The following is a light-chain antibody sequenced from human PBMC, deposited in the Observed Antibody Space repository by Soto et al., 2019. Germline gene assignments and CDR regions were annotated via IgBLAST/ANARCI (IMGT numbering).Light chain of an antibody. J-gene: IGKJ1*01. Sequence: IQMTQSPSSLSASVGDRVTINCRASQSISSYVNWYHQKPGKAPKLLIYGASSLQSEAPSRFSGSGSGTECTLTISSLQPEDFASYYCQQTFSTPGTFGQGTRVEVK. CDR2: GAS. CDR1: QSISSY. V-gene: IGKV1-39*01. CDR3: QQTFSTPGT.